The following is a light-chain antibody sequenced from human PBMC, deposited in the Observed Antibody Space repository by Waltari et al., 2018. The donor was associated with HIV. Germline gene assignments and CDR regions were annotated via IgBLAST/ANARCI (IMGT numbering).Light chain of an antibody. CDR2: SYN. Sequence: QSVLTQPPSASGTPGQRVTISCSGSSSNIGHNTENWYQQLPGTAPKLLIYSYNQRPSGVPDRFSGSKSGTSASLAISGLQSEDEADYYCASWDDSLNGYVFGTGTKVTVL. CDR1: SSNIGHNT. V-gene: IGLV1-44*01. J-gene: IGLJ1*01. CDR3: ASWDDSLNGYV.